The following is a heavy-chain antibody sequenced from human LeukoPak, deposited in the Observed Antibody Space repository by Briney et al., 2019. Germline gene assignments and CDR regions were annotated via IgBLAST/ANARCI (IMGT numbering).Heavy chain of an antibody. CDR3: ARDNRRFLEWPDAFDI. CDR1: GFTFSSYG. V-gene: IGHV3-33*01. J-gene: IGHJ3*02. Sequence: GRSLRLSCAASGFTFSSYGMHWVRRAPGKGLEWVAVIWYDGSNKYYADSVKGRFTISRDNSKNTLYLQMNSLRAEDTAVYYCARDNRRFLEWPDAFDIWGQGTMVTVSS. D-gene: IGHD3-3*01. CDR2: IWYDGSNK.